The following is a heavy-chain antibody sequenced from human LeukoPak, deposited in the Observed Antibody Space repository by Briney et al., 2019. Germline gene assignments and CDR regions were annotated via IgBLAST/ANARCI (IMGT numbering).Heavy chain of an antibody. J-gene: IGHJ4*02. CDR1: GFTFSSYS. V-gene: IGHV3-48*01. CDR2: ISISSII. CDR3: AKSSYYDSSGYYREYYFDY. D-gene: IGHD3-22*01. Sequence: GGSLRLSCAASGFTFSSYSMNWVRQAPGKGLEWVSYISISSIIYYADSVKGRFTISRDNSKSTLFLQMNSLRAEDTAVYYCAKSSYYDSSGYYREYYFDYWGQGTLVTVSS.